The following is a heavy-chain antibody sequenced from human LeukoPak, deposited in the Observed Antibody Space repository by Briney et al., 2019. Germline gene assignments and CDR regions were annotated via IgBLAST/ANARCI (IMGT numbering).Heavy chain of an antibody. D-gene: IGHD3-3*01. CDR2: IYYSGST. J-gene: IGHJ4*02. Sequence: PSETLSLTCTVSGGSISSYYWSWIRQPPGKGLEWIGYIYYSGSTNYNPSLKSRVTISVDTSKNQFSLKLSSVTAADTAVYYCARADDDFRVPYWGQGTLVTVSS. V-gene: IGHV4-59*01. CDR1: GGSISSYY. CDR3: ARADDDFRVPY.